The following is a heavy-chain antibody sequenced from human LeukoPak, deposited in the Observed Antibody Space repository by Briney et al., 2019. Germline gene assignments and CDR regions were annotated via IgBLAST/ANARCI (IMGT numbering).Heavy chain of an antibody. V-gene: IGHV4-59*12. CDR2: IYYSGST. D-gene: IGHD1-7*01. J-gene: IGHJ1*01. Sequence: SETLSLTCTVSGGSISRYYWSWIRQPPGNGLEWIGYIYYSGSTNYNPSLKSRVTISVDTSKTQFSLKLSSVTAADTAVYYCARGPIRRPGTKYFQHWGQGTLVTVSS. CDR1: GGSISRYY. CDR3: ARGPIRRPGTKYFQH.